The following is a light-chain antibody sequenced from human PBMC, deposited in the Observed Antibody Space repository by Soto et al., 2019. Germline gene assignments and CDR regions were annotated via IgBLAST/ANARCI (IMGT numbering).Light chain of an antibody. CDR1: SSDVGNYKY. J-gene: IGLJ1*01. CDR3: CSFAGSSTFV. Sequence: QSVLTQPASVSGSPGQSITISCTGTSSDVGNYKYVSWYQQHPGKAPKLMIYEVSNRPSGVSNRFSGSKSGNTASLTISGLQAEDETDYYCCSFAGSSTFVFGTGTKVTV. CDR2: EVS. V-gene: IGLV2-23*02.